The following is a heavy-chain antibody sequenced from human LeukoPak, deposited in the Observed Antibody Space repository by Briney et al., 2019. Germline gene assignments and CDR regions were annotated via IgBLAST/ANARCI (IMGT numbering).Heavy chain of an antibody. Sequence: SETLSLTCTVSGGSIRTYYWTWIRQPPGKGLEWIGYIYYSGSTNSNPSLKSRVTMSVDTSKNQFSLKLSSVTAADTAVYYCARGSGSDPWPIFDPWGQGTLVTVSS. CDR2: IYYSGST. J-gene: IGHJ5*02. CDR3: ARGSGSDPWPIFDP. V-gene: IGHV4-59*01. CDR1: GGSIRTYY. D-gene: IGHD3-10*01.